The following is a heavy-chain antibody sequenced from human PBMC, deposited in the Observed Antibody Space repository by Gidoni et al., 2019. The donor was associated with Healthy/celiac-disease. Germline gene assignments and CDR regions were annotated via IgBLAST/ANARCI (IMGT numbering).Heavy chain of an antibody. CDR1: VYSFTSYW. Sequence: EVQLVQSGAEVKKPGESLKISCKVSVYSFTSYWIRWVRQMPGKGLEWMGIIYPGDSDTRYSPSFQGQVTISADKSISTAYLQWSSLKASDTAMYYCARHAREPAAIASYYGMDVWGQGTTVTVSS. CDR3: ARHAREPAAIASYYGMDV. CDR2: IYPGDSDT. D-gene: IGHD2-2*01. J-gene: IGHJ6*02. V-gene: IGHV5-51*01.